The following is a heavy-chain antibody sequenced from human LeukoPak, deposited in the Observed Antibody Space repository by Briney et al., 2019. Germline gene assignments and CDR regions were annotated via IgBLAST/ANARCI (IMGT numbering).Heavy chain of an antibody. CDR1: GYTLTDYY. D-gene: IGHD3-9*01. J-gene: IGHJ4*02. CDR3: ATGVGDILTGQKS. CDR2: INPNSGGT. V-gene: IGHV1-2*02. Sequence: ASVKVSCKASGYTLTDYYIHWVRQAPGQGLEWMGLINPNSGGTNYAQRFQGRVTMTRDTSISTAYMELSSLRSEDTAVYYCATGVGDILTGQKSWGQGTLVTVSS.